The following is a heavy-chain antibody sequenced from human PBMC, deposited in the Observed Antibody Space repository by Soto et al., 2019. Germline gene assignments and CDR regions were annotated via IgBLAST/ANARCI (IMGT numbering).Heavy chain of an antibody. Sequence: GASVKVSFKASGYSFTSLDINWVRQTAGQGLEWMGWMEPSTGTTGYAQKFQGRVTMTRDTSINTAYMELTTLTSDDTAFYYCARGVSAGVDYWGQGTLVTVSS. CDR1: GYSFTSLD. D-gene: IGHD1-26*01. CDR2: MEPSTGTT. CDR3: ARGVSAGVDY. V-gene: IGHV1-8*01. J-gene: IGHJ4*02.